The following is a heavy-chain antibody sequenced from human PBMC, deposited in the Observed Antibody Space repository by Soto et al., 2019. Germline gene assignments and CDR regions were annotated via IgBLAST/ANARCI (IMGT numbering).Heavy chain of an antibody. D-gene: IGHD6-19*01. CDR3: ARIHWAQSSLDY. CDR1: GGSIDSGAFS. J-gene: IGHJ4*02. V-gene: IGHV4-30-2*01. CDR2: VTHSGTA. Sequence: PSEILSLTCAVSGGSIDSGAFSLSWIRQPPGKGLEWIGYVTHSGTAYSIPSLNGRLTLSVDSSQTQFSLKLTSVTAADSAFYYCARIHWAQSSLDYWGRGILVTVSS.